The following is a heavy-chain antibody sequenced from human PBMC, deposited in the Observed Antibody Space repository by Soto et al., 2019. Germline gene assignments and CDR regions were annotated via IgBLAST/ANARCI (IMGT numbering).Heavy chain of an antibody. J-gene: IGHJ4*02. CDR3: ARGRYGEY. CDR2: ISAHNGNT. Sequence: QVHLVQSGAEVKKPGASVKVSCKGSGYAFTTYGITWVRQAPGQGLEWMGWISAHNGNTNYAQKLQGRVTVTRATSTSTAYLELRSLRSVDTAVYYCARGRYGEYWGQGALVTVSS. CDR1: GYAFTTYG. D-gene: IGHD3-10*01. V-gene: IGHV1-18*01.